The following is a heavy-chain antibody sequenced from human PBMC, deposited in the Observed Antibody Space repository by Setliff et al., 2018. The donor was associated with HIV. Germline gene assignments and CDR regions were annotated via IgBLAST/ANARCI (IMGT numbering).Heavy chain of an antibody. D-gene: IGHD6-13*01. J-gene: IGHJ3*02. V-gene: IGHV3-74*01. CDR3: ARPTGYSSSWYPLDAFDI. Sequence: GGSLRLSCAASGFTFSNYRIHWVRQAPGKGLEWISRINGDGRSTTYADSVKGRFTISRDNAKNTVYLQMNSLRVEDTAVYYCARPTGYSSSWYPLDAFDIWGQGTMVTVSS. CDR2: INGDGRST. CDR1: GFTFSNYR.